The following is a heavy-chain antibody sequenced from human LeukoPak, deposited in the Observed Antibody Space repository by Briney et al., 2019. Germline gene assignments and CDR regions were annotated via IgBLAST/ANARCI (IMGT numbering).Heavy chain of an antibody. CDR3: ARDWFTQMVGAIGGDDY. J-gene: IGHJ4*02. D-gene: IGHD1-26*01. V-gene: IGHV3-7*01. CDR1: GFTFGDYA. CDR2: IKQDGSEK. Sequence: GGSLRLSCTASGFTFGDYAMSWVRQAPGKGLEWVANIKQDGSEKYYVDSVKGRFTISRDNAKNSLYLQMNSLRAEDTAVYYCARDWFTQMVGAIGGDDYWGQGTLVTVSS.